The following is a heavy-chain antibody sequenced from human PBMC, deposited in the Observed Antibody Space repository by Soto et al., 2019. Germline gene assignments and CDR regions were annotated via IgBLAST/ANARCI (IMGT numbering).Heavy chain of an antibody. D-gene: IGHD6-19*01. CDR3: AREMVGTGYFDY. V-gene: IGHV3-33*01. CDR2: IWYDGSNK. Sequence: GGSLRLSCAASGFTFSSYGMHWVRQAPGKGLEWVAVIWYDGSNKYYADSVKGRFTISRDNSKNTLYLQMNSLRAEDTAVYYCAREMVGTGYFDYWGQGTLVTVSS. J-gene: IGHJ4*02. CDR1: GFTFSSYG.